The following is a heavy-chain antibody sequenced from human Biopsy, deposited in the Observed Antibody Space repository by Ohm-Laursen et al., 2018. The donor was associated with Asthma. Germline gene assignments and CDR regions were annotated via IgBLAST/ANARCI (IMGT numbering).Heavy chain of an antibody. D-gene: IGHD3-16*01. Sequence: SLRLSCAASGFTFGDYCMSWVRQVPGQGLERVANIKHDGSEKNHVDSLKGRFTISRDNAKNLLYLQMNSLRAEDTAVYYCARTFHVWSPYCAEHSQLWGQGTLVTVSS. V-gene: IGHV3-7*01. CDR1: GFTFGDYC. CDR3: ARTFHVWSPYCAEHSQL. CDR2: IKHDGSEK. J-gene: IGHJ1*01.